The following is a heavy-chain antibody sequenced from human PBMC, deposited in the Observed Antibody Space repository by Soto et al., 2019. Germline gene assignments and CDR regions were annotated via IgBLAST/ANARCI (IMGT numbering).Heavy chain of an antibody. V-gene: IGHV3-30*03. CDR3: ADQLDILTGYDIDY. CDR2: ISYDGSNK. D-gene: IGHD3-9*01. Sequence: QVQLVESGGGVVQPGRSLRLSCAASGFTFSSYGMHWVRQAPGKGLEWVAVISYDGSNKYYADSVKGRFTISIDNSKNRLDLQMNSLRAEDTAVYYGADQLDILTGYDIDYWGQGTLVTVSS. J-gene: IGHJ4*02. CDR1: GFTFSSYG.